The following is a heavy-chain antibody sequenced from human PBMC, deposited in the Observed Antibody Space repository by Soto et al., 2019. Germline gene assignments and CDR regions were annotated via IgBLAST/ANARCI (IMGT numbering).Heavy chain of an antibody. CDR1: GYTFTSYA. J-gene: IGHJ5*02. D-gene: IGHD6-13*01. Sequence: GASVTVSGKASGYTFTSYAMRWVRQAPGQRLEWMGWINAGNGNTKYSQKFQGRVTITRDTSASTAYMELSSLRSEDTALYYCARDRQQLNWFDPWGQGTLVTVSS. CDR3: ARDRQQLNWFDP. V-gene: IGHV1-3*01. CDR2: INAGNGNT.